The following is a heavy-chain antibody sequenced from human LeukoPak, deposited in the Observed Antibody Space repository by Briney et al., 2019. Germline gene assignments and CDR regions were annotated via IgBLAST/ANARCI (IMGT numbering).Heavy chain of an antibody. CDR3: AKDGTRRPDRRASGYEKPFDY. CDR2: ISGSGGST. V-gene: IGHV3-23*01. D-gene: IGHD5-12*01. Sequence: GGSLRLSCAASGFTFSSYSMNWVRQAPGKGLEWVSAISGSGGSTYYADSVKGRFTISRDNSKNTLYLQMNSLRAEDTAVYYCAKDGTRRPDRRASGYEKPFDYWGQGTLVTVSS. CDR1: GFTFSSYS. J-gene: IGHJ4*02.